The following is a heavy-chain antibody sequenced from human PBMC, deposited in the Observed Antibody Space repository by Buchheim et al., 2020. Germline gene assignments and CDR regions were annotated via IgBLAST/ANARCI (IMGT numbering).Heavy chain of an antibody. CDR2: IYYSGST. Sequence: QVQLQESGPGLVKPSQTLSLTCTVSGGSISNGEYYWSWIRLPPGKGLEWIGYIYYSGSTSYHTSLKSRVTISVDTSQNQFSLKLSSVTAADTAVYYCARFTYRGSTWFDPWGQGTL. J-gene: IGHJ5*02. CDR1: GGSISNGEYY. CDR3: ARFTYRGSTWFDP. V-gene: IGHV4-30-4*01. D-gene: IGHD1-14*01.